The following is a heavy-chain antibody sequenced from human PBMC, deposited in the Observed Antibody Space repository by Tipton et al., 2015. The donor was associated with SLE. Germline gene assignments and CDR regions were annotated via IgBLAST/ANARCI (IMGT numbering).Heavy chain of an antibody. D-gene: IGHD3-16*02. CDR3: ARYDYVWGSYRAAFDY. J-gene: IGHJ4*02. CDR2: INHSGST. CDR1: GGSFSGYY. Sequence: TLSLTCAVYGGSFSGYYWSWIRQPPGKGLEWIGEINHSGSTNYNPSLKSRVTISVDTSKNQFSLKLSSVTAADTAVYYCARYDYVWGSYRAAFDYWGQGTLVTVSS. V-gene: IGHV4-34*01.